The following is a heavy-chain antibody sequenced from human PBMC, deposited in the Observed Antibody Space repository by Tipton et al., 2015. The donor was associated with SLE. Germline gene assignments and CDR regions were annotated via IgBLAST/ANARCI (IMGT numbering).Heavy chain of an antibody. Sequence: SLRLSCAASGFTFSIYWMNWVRQAPGKGLEWVSYISSSSSTIYYADSVKGRFTISRDNAKNSLYLQMNSLRAEDTAVYYCARGRSVVRSLADYWGQGTLVTVSS. V-gene: IGHV3-48*01. CDR2: ISSSSSTI. CDR3: ARGRSVVRSLADY. J-gene: IGHJ4*02. D-gene: IGHD4-23*01. CDR1: GFTFSIYW.